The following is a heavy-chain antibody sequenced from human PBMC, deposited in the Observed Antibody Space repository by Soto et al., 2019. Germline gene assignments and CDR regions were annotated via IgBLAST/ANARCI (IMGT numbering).Heavy chain of an antibody. Sequence: PGGSLILSCAASGITFINDAMNWVRQAPGKGLEWVSVISGSGGDTHYADSVKGRFSISRDNSKSTLYLQINRLRAEDTAVYYCAKTPPYSGSGTYYFDNWGRGTLVTVSS. CDR2: ISGSGGDT. D-gene: IGHD3-10*01. J-gene: IGHJ4*02. CDR1: GITFINDA. CDR3: AKTPPYSGSGTYYFDN. V-gene: IGHV3-23*01.